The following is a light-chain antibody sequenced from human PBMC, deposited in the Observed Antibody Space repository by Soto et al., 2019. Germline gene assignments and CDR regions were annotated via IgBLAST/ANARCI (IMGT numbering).Light chain of an antibody. Sequence: EIVLTQSPGTLSLSPGERATLSCRASQSVSSSHLAWYQQKPGQAPRLLIYAASSRATGIPDRFSGSGYETDFTLTISRLDPEEFDGYYCRQYDSPPGEFGAGTKVEIK. J-gene: IGKJ3*01. CDR2: AAS. V-gene: IGKV3-20*01. CDR3: RQYDSPPGE. CDR1: QSVSSSH.